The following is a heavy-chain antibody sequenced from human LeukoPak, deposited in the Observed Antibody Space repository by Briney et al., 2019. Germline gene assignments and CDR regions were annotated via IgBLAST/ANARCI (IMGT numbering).Heavy chain of an antibody. Sequence: ASVKVSCKASGYTFTGHYMHWVRQAPGQGLEWMGWINPNSGGTNYAQKFQGRVTMTRDTSISTAYMELSRLRSDDTAVYYCARDLWEAATPYVDYWGQGTLVTVSS. CDR1: GYTFTGHY. CDR2: INPNSGGT. V-gene: IGHV1-2*02. J-gene: IGHJ4*02. D-gene: IGHD2-2*02. CDR3: ARDLWEAATPYVDY.